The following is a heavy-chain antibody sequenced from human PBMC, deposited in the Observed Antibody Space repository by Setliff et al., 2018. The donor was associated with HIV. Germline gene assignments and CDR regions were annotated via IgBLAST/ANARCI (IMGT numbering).Heavy chain of an antibody. V-gene: IGHV4-61*10. J-gene: IGHJ5*01. D-gene: IGHD3-16*01. CDR3: ARAHIGIDALWAGWFXX. CDR2: IYTSGTT. Sequence: SETLSLTCTVSGGSVSSGAYYWNWIRQPAGKGLEWIGQIYTSGTTNYLPSLKSRVTISVDTSKNQCSLKLSSVTAADTAGYYCARAHIGIDALWAGWFXXXGXGTXVTVSS. CDR1: GGSVSSGAYY.